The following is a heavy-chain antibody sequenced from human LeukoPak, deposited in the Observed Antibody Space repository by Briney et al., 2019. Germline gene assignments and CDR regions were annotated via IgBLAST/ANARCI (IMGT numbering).Heavy chain of an antibody. CDR3: ARDLPRPGRGYNYGFDY. CDR1: GYTFTSYG. Sequence: GASVKVSCKASGYTFTSYGISWVRQAPGQGLEWMGWISAYHGNTNYAQNLQGRVTMTTDTSTSTAYMVLRSLRSDDTAVYYCARDLPRPGRGYNYGFDYWGQGTLVTVSS. V-gene: IGHV1-18*01. CDR2: ISAYHGNT. D-gene: IGHD5-24*01. J-gene: IGHJ4*02.